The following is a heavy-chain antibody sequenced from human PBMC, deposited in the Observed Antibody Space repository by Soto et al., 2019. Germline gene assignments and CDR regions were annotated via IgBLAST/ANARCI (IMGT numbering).Heavy chain of an antibody. Sequence: QVQLQESGPGLVKPSQTLSLTCTVSGGSISSGGYYWSWIRQHPGKGLEWIGYIYYSGSTYYNPSLKRRVTISVDTSKNQVALKLSSVTAADTAVYYCARADCSGGSCYNFDYWGQGTLVTVSS. CDR3: ARADCSGGSCYNFDY. V-gene: IGHV4-31*03. D-gene: IGHD2-15*01. J-gene: IGHJ4*02. CDR2: IYYSGST. CDR1: GGSISSGGYY.